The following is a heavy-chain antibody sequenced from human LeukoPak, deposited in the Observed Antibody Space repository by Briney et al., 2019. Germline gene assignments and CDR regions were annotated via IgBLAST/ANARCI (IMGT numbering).Heavy chain of an antibody. Sequence: GASVKVSCKASGYTFTSYAMHWVRQAPGQRLEWMGWINAGNGNTKYSQKFQGRVIITRDTSASTAYMELSSLRSEDTAVYYCARSPPEELVSNIWGQGTMVTVSS. CDR3: ARSPPEELVSNI. CDR1: GYTFTSYA. V-gene: IGHV1-3*01. D-gene: IGHD6-13*01. CDR2: INAGNGNT. J-gene: IGHJ3*02.